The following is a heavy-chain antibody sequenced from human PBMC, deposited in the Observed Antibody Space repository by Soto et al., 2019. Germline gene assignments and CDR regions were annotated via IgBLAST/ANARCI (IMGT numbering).Heavy chain of an antibody. CDR3: ARDYMVRGVMRWFDP. CDR1: GGSISSSNW. J-gene: IGHJ5*02. D-gene: IGHD3-10*01. CDR2: IYHSGST. V-gene: IGHV4-4*02. Sequence: QVQLQESGPGLVKPSGTLSLTCAVSGGSISSSNWWSWVRQPPGKGLEWIGEIYHSGSTNYNPSLKSRVTISVEKSKDQFSLRLSSVTAADTAVYYCARDYMVRGVMRWFDPWGQGTLVTVSS.